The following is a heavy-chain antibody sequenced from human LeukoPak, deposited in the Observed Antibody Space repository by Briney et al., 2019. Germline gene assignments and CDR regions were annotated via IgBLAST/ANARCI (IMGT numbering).Heavy chain of an antibody. J-gene: IGHJ4*02. CDR2: ISSSSSYI. Sequence: AGGSLRLSCAASGFTFNNYNMNWVRQAPGKGLEWVSSISSSSSYIYYADSVKGRFTISRDNAKNTLYLQMNSLRAEDTAVYYCARDQAGTVDCWGQGTLVTVSS. V-gene: IGHV3-21*01. D-gene: IGHD6-13*01. CDR1: GFTFNNYN. CDR3: ARDQAGTVDC.